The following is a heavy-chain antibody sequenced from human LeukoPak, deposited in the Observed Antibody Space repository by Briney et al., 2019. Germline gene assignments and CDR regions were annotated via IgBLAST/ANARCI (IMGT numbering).Heavy chain of an antibody. CDR2: ISSSSSTI. J-gene: IGHJ3*02. D-gene: IGHD3-22*01. CDR3: AREDYYDSSGSAFDI. V-gene: IGHV3-48*01. CDR1: GFTFSSYS. Sequence: GGSLRLSCAASGFTFSSYSMNWVRLAPGKGLEWVSYISSSSSTIYYADSVKGRFTISRDNAKNSLYLQMNSLRAEDTAVYYCAREDYYDSSGSAFDIWGQGTMVTVSS.